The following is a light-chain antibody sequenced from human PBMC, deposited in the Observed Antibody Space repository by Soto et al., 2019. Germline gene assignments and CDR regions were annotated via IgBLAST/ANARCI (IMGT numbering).Light chain of an antibody. CDR3: QQANSFPWT. CDR2: AAA. CDR1: QGISSW. V-gene: IGKV1-12*02. Sequence: DIQMTQSQSSVSASVGDRVTITCRASQGISSWLAWYQQKPGKAHKLLISAAASLQSGVQSRFSGSGSGTDFTPTISGLQPKSFAPYYCQQANSFPWTFAQGTKVDIK. J-gene: IGKJ1*01.